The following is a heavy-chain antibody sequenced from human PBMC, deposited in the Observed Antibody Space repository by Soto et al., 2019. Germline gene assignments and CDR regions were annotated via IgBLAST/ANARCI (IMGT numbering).Heavy chain of an antibody. CDR2: ISYDGSNK. Sequence: PGXSRRLSGAASGFTFSSYGMHWVRQAPVKGLEWVAVISYDGSNKYYADSVKGRFTISRDNSKNTLYLQMNSLRAEDTAVYYCAKDRVIAAIYYYYGMDVWGQGTTVTVSS. D-gene: IGHD6-13*01. CDR3: AKDRVIAAIYYYYGMDV. J-gene: IGHJ6*02. V-gene: IGHV3-30*18. CDR1: GFTFSSYG.